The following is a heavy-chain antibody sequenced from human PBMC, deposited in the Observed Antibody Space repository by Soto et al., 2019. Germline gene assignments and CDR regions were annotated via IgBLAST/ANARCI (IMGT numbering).Heavy chain of an antibody. J-gene: IGHJ4*02. CDR3: ARDTNSLDS. Sequence: SETLSLTCTVSGDSVNSRNCYWTWIRLPPGKGLEWIGYLYYSGIVNYNPSLKSRVTISSDTSKNQVSLKLNSVTAADTALYYCARDTNSLDSWGLGTLVTVSS. CDR1: GDSVNSRNCY. V-gene: IGHV4-61*01. D-gene: IGHD1-1*01. CDR2: LYYSGIV.